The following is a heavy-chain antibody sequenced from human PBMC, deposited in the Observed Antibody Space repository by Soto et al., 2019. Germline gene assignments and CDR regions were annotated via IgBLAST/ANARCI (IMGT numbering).Heavy chain of an antibody. Sequence: QVQLQESGPGLVKPSETLSLTCSVSGGSVSSGNYCWSLIRQPPGKGLEWIGYTYYSGTTAYNPSLTSRVTISVDMSKNRFYLRLTSVTAADTAVYYCARGGNIYGANVFDIWGPGTVVTVSS. CDR1: GGSVSSGNYC. J-gene: IGHJ3*02. V-gene: IGHV4-61*01. D-gene: IGHD5-18*01. CDR2: TYYSGTT. CDR3: ARGGNIYGANVFDI.